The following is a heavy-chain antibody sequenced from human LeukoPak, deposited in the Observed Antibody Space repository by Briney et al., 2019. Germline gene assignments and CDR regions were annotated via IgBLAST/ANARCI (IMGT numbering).Heavy chain of an antibody. CDR1: GFTFSSYI. CDR3: ARDPPDWLSD. D-gene: IGHD3-9*01. J-gene: IGHJ4*02. V-gene: IGHV3-21*01. Sequence: GGSLRLSCAGSGFTFSSYIMNWVRHAPGKGLEWVSSISESSVYINYADSVKGRFTISRDNAKYSLYLQMTSLRAEDTAVYYCARDPPDWLSDWGQGTLVTVSS. CDR2: ISESSVYI.